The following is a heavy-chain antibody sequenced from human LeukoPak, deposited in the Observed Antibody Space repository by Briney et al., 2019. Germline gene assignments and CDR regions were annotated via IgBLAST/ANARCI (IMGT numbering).Heavy chain of an antibody. CDR2: ISAYNGNT. Sequence: ASVKVSCKASGYTFINYVFTWVRQAPGQGLEWMGWISAYNGNTNYLQKFQGRVTINTDTSTNTAYMELRSLRSDDTAVYYCARVSTNSRVAGYDPQWYFDLWGRGTLVTVSS. J-gene: IGHJ2*01. D-gene: IGHD2/OR15-2a*01. V-gene: IGHV1-18*01. CDR3: ARVSTNSRVAGYDPQWYFDL. CDR1: GYTFINYV.